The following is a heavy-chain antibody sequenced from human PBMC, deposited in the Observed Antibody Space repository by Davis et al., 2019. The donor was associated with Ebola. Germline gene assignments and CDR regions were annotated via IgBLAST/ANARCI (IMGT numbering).Heavy chain of an antibody. V-gene: IGHV3-23*01. J-gene: IGHJ6*02. Sequence: PGGSLRLSCAASGFTFSSYAMSWVRQAPGKGLEWVSAISGSGGSTYYADSVKGRFTISRDNSKNTLYLQMNSLRAEDTAVYYCARVGSGSQGGMDVWGQGTTVTVSS. CDR3: ARVGSGSQGGMDV. D-gene: IGHD3-10*01. CDR2: ISGSGGST. CDR1: GFTFSSYA.